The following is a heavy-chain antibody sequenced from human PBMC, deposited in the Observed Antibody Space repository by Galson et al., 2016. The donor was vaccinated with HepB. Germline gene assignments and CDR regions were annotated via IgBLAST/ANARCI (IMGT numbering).Heavy chain of an antibody. CDR2: IYSGGGT. V-gene: IGHV3-53*01. Sequence: SLRLSCAASGFTVSNNFMRWVRQAPGKGLEWVSLIYSGGGTHYVDSVKGRFIISRDNSKNTLYLQMNSLRVEDTAVYYCARGGNYGYTWGLGTLVTVPS. J-gene: IGHJ4*02. D-gene: IGHD1-26*01. CDR3: ARGGNYGYT. CDR1: GFTVSNNF.